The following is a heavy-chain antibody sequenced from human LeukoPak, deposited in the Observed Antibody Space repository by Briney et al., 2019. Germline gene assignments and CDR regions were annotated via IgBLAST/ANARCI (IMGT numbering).Heavy chain of an antibody. CDR2: ISAYNGNT. Sequence: GASVKVSCKASGYTFTSYGISWVRQAPGQGLEWMGWISAYNGNTNYAQKLQGRVTMTTDTSTSTAYMELRSLRSDDTAVYYCARDTNNYYGSGSYHWFDPWGQGTLVTVSS. D-gene: IGHD3-10*01. V-gene: IGHV1-18*01. CDR1: GYTFTSYG. CDR3: ARDTNNYYGSGSYHWFDP. J-gene: IGHJ5*02.